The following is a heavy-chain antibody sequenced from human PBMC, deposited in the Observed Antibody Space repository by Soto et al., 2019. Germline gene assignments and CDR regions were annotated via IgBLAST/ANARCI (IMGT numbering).Heavy chain of an antibody. CDR3: ARDKLGIRGDAFDI. J-gene: IGHJ3*02. CDR2: IYYSGSN. CDR1: GGSICSYY. V-gene: IGHV4-59*01. Sequence: QSRTLSLTCTVSGGSICSYYWSCIRQPPGKRLWRIGHIYYSGSNNYNPSLKSRVTISVDTSKNQFSLKLSSVTAADTAVYYCARDKLGIRGDAFDIWGQGTMVTVSS. D-gene: IGHD7-27*01.